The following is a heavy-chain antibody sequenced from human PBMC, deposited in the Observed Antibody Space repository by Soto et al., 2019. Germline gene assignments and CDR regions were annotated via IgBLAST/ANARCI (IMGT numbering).Heavy chain of an antibody. CDR2: MNPNSGNT. Sequence: ASVKVSCKSSGYTFTSYDINWVRQVTGQGLEWMGWMNPNSGNTGYAQKFQGRVTMTRNTSISTAYMELSSLRSEDTAVYYCARERGGYCTNGVCYAPDDAFDIWGQGTMVTVSS. V-gene: IGHV1-8*01. J-gene: IGHJ3*02. CDR3: ARERGGYCTNGVCYAPDDAFDI. D-gene: IGHD2-8*01. CDR1: GYTFTSYD.